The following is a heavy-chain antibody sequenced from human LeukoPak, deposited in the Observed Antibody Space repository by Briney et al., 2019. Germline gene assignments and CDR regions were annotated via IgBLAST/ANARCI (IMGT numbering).Heavy chain of an antibody. CDR1: GGSSSGYY. J-gene: IGHJ4*02. CDR2: INHSGST. D-gene: IGHD6-19*01. CDR3: AREEVWGIAVAGTYYFDY. Sequence: SETLSLTCAVYGGSSSGYYWSWIRQPPGKGLEWIGEINHSGSTYYNPSLKSRVTISVDTSKNQFSLKLSSVTAADTAVYYCAREEVWGIAVAGTYYFDYWGQGTLVTVSS. V-gene: IGHV4-34*01.